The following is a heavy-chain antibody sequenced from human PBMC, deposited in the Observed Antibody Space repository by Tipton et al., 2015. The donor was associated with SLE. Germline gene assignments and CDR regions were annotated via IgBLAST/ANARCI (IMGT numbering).Heavy chain of an antibody. CDR1: GGSINSYY. Sequence: TLSLTCTVSGGSINSYYWTWIRQPPGMGLEWVGYIYSSGSANYNPSLKSRVVISVDSSKNQFSLRLTSVTAADTAVYYCARGAGYLSPFDFWGQGTLVTVSS. D-gene: IGHD3-9*01. J-gene: IGHJ3*01. V-gene: IGHV4-59*01. CDR2: IYSSGSA. CDR3: ARGAGYLSPFDF.